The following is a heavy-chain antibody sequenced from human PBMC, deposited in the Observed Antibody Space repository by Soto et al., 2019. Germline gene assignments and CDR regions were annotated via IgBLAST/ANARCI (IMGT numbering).Heavy chain of an antibody. CDR3: ARSLLSGYSYGYRYNWFAL. CDR2: IYYSGST. CDR1: GGSISSYY. Sequence: PSETLSLTCTVSGGSISSYYWSWIRQPPGKGLEWIGYIYYSGSTNYNPSLKSRVTILVDTSKNQFSLKLSSVTAADTAVYYCARSLLSGYSYGYRYNWFALWGQGTLVTVFS. D-gene: IGHD5-18*01. J-gene: IGHJ5*02. V-gene: IGHV4-59*01.